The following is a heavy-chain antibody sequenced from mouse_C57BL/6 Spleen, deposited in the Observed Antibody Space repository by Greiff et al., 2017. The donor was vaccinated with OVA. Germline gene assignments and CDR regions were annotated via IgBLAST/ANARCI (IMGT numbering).Heavy chain of an antibody. Sequence: EVQVVESGAELVRPGASVKLSCTASGFNIKDDYMHWVKQRPEQGLEWIGWIDPENGDTEYASKFQGKATITADTSSNTAYLQLSSLTSEDTAVYYCTKGLLLTKGYFDVWGTGTTVTVSS. CDR1: GFNIKDDY. CDR3: TKGLLLTKGYFDV. CDR2: IDPENGDT. V-gene: IGHV14-4*01. J-gene: IGHJ1*03. D-gene: IGHD2-3*01.